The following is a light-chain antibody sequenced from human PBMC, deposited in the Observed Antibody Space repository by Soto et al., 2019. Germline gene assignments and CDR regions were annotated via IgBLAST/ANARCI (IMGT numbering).Light chain of an antibody. CDR3: QQRSKWPPT. Sequence: EIVLTQSPGTLSLSPGERATLSCRPSQSVSSNYLAWYQQKPGQAPRLLIYGASTRATGIPARFSGSGSGTDFTLAISSLEPEEFAVYYCQQRSKWPPTFGPGTKVDIK. CDR1: QSVSSNY. CDR2: GAS. J-gene: IGKJ3*01. V-gene: IGKV3D-20*02.